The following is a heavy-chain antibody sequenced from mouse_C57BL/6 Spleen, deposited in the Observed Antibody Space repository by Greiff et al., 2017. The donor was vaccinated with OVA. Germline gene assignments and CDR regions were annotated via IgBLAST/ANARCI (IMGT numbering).Heavy chain of an antibody. V-gene: IGHV14-4*01. CDR3: TTVTYYCIPWFAY. Sequence: VQLQQSGAELVRPGASVKLSCTASGFNIKDDYMHWVKQRPEQGLEWIGWIDPENGDTEYASKFQGKATITADTSSNTAYMQLSSLTSADTAVFYCTTVTYYCIPWFAYWGQGTLLTVSA. D-gene: IGHD2-10*01. CDR2: IDPENGDT. CDR1: GFNIKDDY. J-gene: IGHJ3*01.